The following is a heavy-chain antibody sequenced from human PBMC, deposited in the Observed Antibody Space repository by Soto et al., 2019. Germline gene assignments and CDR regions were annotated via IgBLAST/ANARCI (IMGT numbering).Heavy chain of an antibody. CDR1: GGSISSSTYY. J-gene: IGHJ4*02. CDR3: ARHYTYYYGSGDRGYFDY. D-gene: IGHD3-10*01. V-gene: IGHV4-39*01. CDR2: IYYSGST. Sequence: SETLSLTCTVSGGSISSSTYYWGWIRQPPGKGLEWIGSIYYSGSTYYNPSLKSRVTISVDTSKNQFSLKLSAVTAADTAVYYCARHYTYYYGSGDRGYFDYWGQGTLVTVSS.